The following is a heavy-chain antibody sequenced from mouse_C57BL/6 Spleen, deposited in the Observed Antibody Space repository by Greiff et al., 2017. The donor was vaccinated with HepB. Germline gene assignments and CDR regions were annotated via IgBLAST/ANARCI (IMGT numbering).Heavy chain of an antibody. J-gene: IGHJ4*01. Sequence: EVKLVESGGDLVKPGGSLKLSCAASGFTFSSYGMSWVRQTPDKRLEWVATISSGGSYTYYPDSVKGRFTISRDNAKHPLYLQMSSLESEDTAMYYCARMDYWGQGTSVTVSS. CDR1: GFTFSSYG. CDR2: ISSGGSYT. V-gene: IGHV5-6*01. CDR3: ARMDY.